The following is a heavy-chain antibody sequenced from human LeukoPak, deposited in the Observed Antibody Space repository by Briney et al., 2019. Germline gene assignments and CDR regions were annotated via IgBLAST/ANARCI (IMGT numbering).Heavy chain of an antibody. D-gene: IGHD2-2*01. CDR1: GGSISSSGYY. V-gene: IGHV4-39*01. J-gene: IGHJ4*02. CDR2: IYYSGST. Sequence: PSETLSLTCTVSGGSISSSGYYWGWIRQPPGKGLEWIASIYYSGSTYYNPSLKSRVTISVDTSKNQLSLKLSSLTAADTAVYYCARHIVVVPAARGRFDYWGQGTLVTVSS. CDR3: ARHIVVVPAARGRFDY.